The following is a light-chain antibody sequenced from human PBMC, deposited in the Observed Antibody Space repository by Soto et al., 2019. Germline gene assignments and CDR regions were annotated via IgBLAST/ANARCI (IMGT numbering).Light chain of an antibody. V-gene: IGKV3-15*01. Sequence: EIVMTQSPATLSVSPGERATLSCSASQSVSSNLAWYQQKPGQAPRLLLYGASTRATGIPARFSGSGSGTEFTLTLSSLQSEDVAVYYCQQYNNWPLTFGQGTRLEIK. CDR2: GAS. J-gene: IGKJ5*01. CDR3: QQYNNWPLT. CDR1: QSVSSN.